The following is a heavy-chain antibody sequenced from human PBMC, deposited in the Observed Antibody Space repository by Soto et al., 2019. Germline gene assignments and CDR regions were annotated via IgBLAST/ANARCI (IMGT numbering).Heavy chain of an antibody. CDR1: GGSISSYY. V-gene: IGHV4-59*01. J-gene: IGHJ6*03. D-gene: IGHD6-6*01. Sequence: PSETLSLTCTVSGGSISSYYWSWIRQPPGKGLEWIGYIYYSGSTNYNPSLKSRVTISVDTSKNQFSLKLSSVTAADTAVYYCARGRGAARLGYLGYYYYYMDVWGKGTTVTVSS. CDR2: IYYSGST. CDR3: ARGRGAARLGYLGYYYYYMDV.